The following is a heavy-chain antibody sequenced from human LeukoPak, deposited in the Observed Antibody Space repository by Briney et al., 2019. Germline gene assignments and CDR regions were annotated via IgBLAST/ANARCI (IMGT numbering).Heavy chain of an antibody. CDR3: ARDVHGDYGSGWFDP. CDR1: GGTFNNSA. V-gene: IGHV1-69*05. J-gene: IGHJ5*02. CDR2: IMPLFGTA. D-gene: IGHD4-17*01. Sequence: SAKVSCKTSGGTFNNSAISWVRQAPGQGLEWLGGIMPLFGTAGYAQKFQGRVTITKDESTRTVYLELTSLTSGDTAVYYCARDVHGDYGSGWFDPWGQGTLVSVSS.